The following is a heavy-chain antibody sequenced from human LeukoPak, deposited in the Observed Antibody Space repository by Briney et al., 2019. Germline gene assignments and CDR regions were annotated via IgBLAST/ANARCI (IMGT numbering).Heavy chain of an antibody. Sequence: SETLSLTCTVSGGSISSYYWSWIRQPPGKGLEWIGYIYYSGGTNYNPSLKSRVTISVDTPKNQFSLKLSSVTAADTAVYYCARGKIQLWSLNYFDYWGQGTLVTVSS. V-gene: IGHV4-59*01. D-gene: IGHD5-18*01. CDR1: GGSISSYY. CDR2: IYYSGGT. J-gene: IGHJ4*02. CDR3: ARGKIQLWSLNYFDY.